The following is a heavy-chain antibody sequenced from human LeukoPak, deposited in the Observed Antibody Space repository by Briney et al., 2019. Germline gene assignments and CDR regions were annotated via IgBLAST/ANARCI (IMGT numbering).Heavy chain of an antibody. CDR1: GFIFSNYA. Sequence: GGSLRHSCAASGFIFSNYAMTWVRQAPGKGLEWVSVISGSGGSTFYADSVQGRFTISRDNSKNTLYLQMKSLRDEDTAVYYCATGSCTNGVCYYHFDYWGQGILVTVSS. V-gene: IGHV3-23*01. D-gene: IGHD2-8*01. CDR2: ISGSGGST. CDR3: ATGSCTNGVCYYHFDY. J-gene: IGHJ4*02.